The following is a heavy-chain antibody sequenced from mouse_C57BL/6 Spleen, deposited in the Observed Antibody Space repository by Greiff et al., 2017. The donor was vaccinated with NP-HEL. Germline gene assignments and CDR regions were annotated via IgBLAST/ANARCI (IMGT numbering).Heavy chain of an antibody. V-gene: IGHV2-5*01. CDR1: GFSLTSYG. J-gene: IGHJ2*01. D-gene: IGHD1-1*01. CDR2: IWSGGST. Sequence: QVQLQQSGPGLVQPSQSLSITCTVSGFSLTSYGVHWVRQSPGKGLEWLGVIWSGGSTDYNAAFMSRLSITKDNSKSQVFFKMNSLQADDNAIYDCAKEDATFPFDYWGQGTTLTVSS. CDR3: AKEDATFPFDY.